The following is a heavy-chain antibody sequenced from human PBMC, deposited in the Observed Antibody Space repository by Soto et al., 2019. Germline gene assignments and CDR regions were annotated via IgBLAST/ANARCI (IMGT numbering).Heavy chain of an antibody. Sequence: ASVKVSCKASGYTFTSYAMHWVRQAPGQRLEWMGWINAGNGNTKYSQKFQGRVTITRDTSASTAYMELSSLRSEDTAVYYCARGRGEYSSSADAFDIWGQGTMVTVSS. CDR1: GYTFTSYA. J-gene: IGHJ3*02. CDR3: ARGRGEYSSSADAFDI. CDR2: INAGNGNT. V-gene: IGHV1-3*01. D-gene: IGHD6-6*01.